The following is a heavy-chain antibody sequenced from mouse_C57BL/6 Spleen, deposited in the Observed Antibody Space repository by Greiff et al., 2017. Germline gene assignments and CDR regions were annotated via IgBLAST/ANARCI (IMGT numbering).Heavy chain of an antibody. J-gene: IGHJ4*01. CDR3: ARTRTAQATYYARDY. V-gene: IGHV1-54*01. Sequence: QVQLQQSGAELVRPGTSVKVSCKASGYAFTNYLIEWVKQRPGQGLEWIGVINPGSGGTNYNEKFKGKATLTADKSSSTAYMQLSSLTSEDSAVYFCARTRTAQATYYARDYWGQGTSVTVSS. CDR1: GYAFTNYL. D-gene: IGHD3-2*02. CDR2: INPGSGGT.